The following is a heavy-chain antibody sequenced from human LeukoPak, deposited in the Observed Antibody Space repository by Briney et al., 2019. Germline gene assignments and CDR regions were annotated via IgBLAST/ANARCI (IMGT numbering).Heavy chain of an antibody. CDR3: ARGVSEYYYDSSGYYYNDY. J-gene: IGHJ4*02. Sequence: RASVKVSCKASGYTFTSYGISWVRQAPGQGLEWMGWISAYNGNTNYAQKLQGRVTMTTDTSTSTAYMELRSLRSDDTAVYYCARGVSEYYYDSSGYYYNDYWGQGTLVTVSS. CDR2: ISAYNGNT. D-gene: IGHD3-22*01. CDR1: GYTFTSYG. V-gene: IGHV1-18*01.